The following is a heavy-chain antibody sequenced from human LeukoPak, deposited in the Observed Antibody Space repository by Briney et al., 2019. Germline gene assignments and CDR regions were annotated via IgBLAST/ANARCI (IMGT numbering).Heavy chain of an antibody. CDR1: GFTVSSHY. J-gene: IGHJ4*02. CDR3: ARDGGGSKFDY. D-gene: IGHD1-26*01. Sequence: PGGSLRLSCAASGFTVSSHYMSWVRQAPGKGLEWVSVIYSGGSTYYADSVKGRFTISRDNSKNTLYLQMNSLRAEDTAVYYCARDGGGSKFDYWSQGTLVTVSS. V-gene: IGHV3-66*02. CDR2: IYSGGST.